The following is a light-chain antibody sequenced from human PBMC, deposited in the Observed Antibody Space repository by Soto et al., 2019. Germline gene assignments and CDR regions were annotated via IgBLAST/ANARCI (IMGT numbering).Light chain of an antibody. CDR1: QGISNY. Sequence: DIQMTQSPSSLSASVGDRVTITCRASQGISNYLAWYQQKPGKVPQLLIYSASTLQSGVPSRFSGSGSGTDFTLTINNLQPEDVATYYCQKYNSAPLPFGQGTKVHIK. V-gene: IGKV1-27*01. CDR3: QKYNSAPLP. CDR2: SAS. J-gene: IGKJ1*01.